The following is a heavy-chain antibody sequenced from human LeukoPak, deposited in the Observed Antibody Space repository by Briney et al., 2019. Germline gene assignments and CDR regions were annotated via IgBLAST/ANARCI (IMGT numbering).Heavy chain of an antibody. CDR1: GGSIRSSSYS. CDR3: AGQVHLSGYAFDI. J-gene: IGHJ3*02. Sequence: PSETLSLTCNVSGGSIRSSSYSWGWIRQPPGKGLEWIGSIYYSGTAYYNPSVKSGVTISLDTSKNQFSLKLYSVTAADTAVYYCAGQVHLSGYAFDIWGQGTMVTVSS. V-gene: IGHV4-39*01. D-gene: IGHD1-14*01. CDR2: IYYSGTA.